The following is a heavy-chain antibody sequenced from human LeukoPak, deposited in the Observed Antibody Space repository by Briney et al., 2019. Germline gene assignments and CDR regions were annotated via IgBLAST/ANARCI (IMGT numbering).Heavy chain of an antibody. Sequence: GGSLRLSCAASGFTFSSYTMTWVRQAPGKGLEWVSCISSNGGSTYYADSVKGRFTISRDNSKNTLYLLMNSLRAEDTAAYYCAKDRGRFFDWLYDFWGQGTLVTVSS. CDR2: ISSNGGST. V-gene: IGHV3-23*01. CDR1: GFTFSSYT. J-gene: IGHJ4*02. D-gene: IGHD3-9*01. CDR3: AKDRGRFFDWLYDF.